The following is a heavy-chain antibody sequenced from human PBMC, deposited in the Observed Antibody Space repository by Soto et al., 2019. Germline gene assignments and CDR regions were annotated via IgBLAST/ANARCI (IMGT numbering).Heavy chain of an antibody. Sequence: SVKVSCKASGGTFSSYAISWVRQAPGQGLEWMGGIIPIFGTANYAQKFQGRVTITADKSTSTAYMELSSLRSEGTAVYYCARQNYYDSSGQYGMDVWRQGTTVTVSS. CDR3: ARQNYYDSSGQYGMDV. CDR2: IIPIFGTA. D-gene: IGHD3-22*01. V-gene: IGHV1-69*06. J-gene: IGHJ6*02. CDR1: GGTFSSYA.